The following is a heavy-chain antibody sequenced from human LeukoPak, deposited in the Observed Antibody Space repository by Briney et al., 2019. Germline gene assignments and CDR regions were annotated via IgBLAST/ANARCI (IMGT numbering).Heavy chain of an antibody. J-gene: IGHJ1*01. V-gene: IGHV3-15*01. CDR3: STAVNGGYFD. Sequence: PGGSLRLSCAASGFTFTYAWMTWVRQAPGKGLEGVGRIKSNPDGGTADYAAPVKGRFTISRDDSRNTLYLQMNNLEIDDTAVYFCSTAVNGGYFDWGQGALVIVSS. CDR1: GFTFTYAW. CDR2: IKSNPDGGTA. D-gene: IGHD1-26*01.